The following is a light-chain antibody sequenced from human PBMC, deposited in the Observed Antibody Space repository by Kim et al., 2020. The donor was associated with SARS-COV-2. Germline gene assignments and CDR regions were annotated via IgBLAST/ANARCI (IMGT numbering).Light chain of an antibody. CDR2: GAS. J-gene: IGKJ1*01. CDR1: QCVSSN. V-gene: IGKV3-15*01. CDR3: QQYNNWPPWT. Sequence: SQGEKATLPCSASQCVSSNLACYQQKPGQAPRLLTYGASTRATGIPARFSGSGSGTEFTLTISSLQSEDFAVYYCQQYNNWPPWTFGQGTKVDIK.